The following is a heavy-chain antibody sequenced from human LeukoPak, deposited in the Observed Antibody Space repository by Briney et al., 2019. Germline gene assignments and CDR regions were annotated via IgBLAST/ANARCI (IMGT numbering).Heavy chain of an antibody. CDR2: IYYTGST. CDR3: ARATSWDQRNFDWPHWYLDL. J-gene: IGHJ2*01. Sequence: SETLSLTCTVSGGSMSSHYWSWIRQPPGKGLEWIGYIYYTGSTNQNPSLKSRVTISVDTSKNQFSLKLSSVTTADTAVYYCARATSWDQRNFDWPHWYLDLWGRGTLVTVSS. D-gene: IGHD3-9*01. V-gene: IGHV4-59*11. CDR1: GGSMSSHY.